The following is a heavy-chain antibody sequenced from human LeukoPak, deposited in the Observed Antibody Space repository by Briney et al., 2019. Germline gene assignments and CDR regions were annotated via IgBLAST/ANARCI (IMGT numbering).Heavy chain of an antibody. V-gene: IGHV1-2*02. CDR2: INPNSGGT. CDR3: ARSGSYGPVLLDY. J-gene: IGHJ4*02. D-gene: IGHD1-26*01. Sequence: ASVKVSCKASGYTFTGYYMHWVRQAPGQGLEWMGWINPNSGGTNYAQKFQGRVTMTRDTSISTAYMELSRLRSDDTAVYYCARSGSYGPVLLDYWGQGTLVTVSS. CDR1: GYTFTGYY.